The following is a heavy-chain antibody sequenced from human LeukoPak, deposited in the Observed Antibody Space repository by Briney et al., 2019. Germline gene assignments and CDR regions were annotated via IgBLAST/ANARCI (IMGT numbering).Heavy chain of an antibody. J-gene: IGHJ3*02. CDR1: GGSISSGGYY. D-gene: IGHD7-27*01. CDR3: ARSEPTNWGYAFDI. CDR2: IYHSGST. V-gene: IGHV4-30-2*01. Sequence: SETLSLTCTVSGGSISSGGYYWSWIRQPPGKGLEWIGYIYHSGSTYYNPSLKSRVTISVDRSKNQFSLKLSSVTAADTAVYYCARSEPTNWGYAFDIWGQGTMVTVSS.